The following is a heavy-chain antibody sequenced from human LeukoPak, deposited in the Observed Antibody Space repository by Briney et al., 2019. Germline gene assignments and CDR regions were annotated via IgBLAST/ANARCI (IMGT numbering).Heavy chain of an antibody. CDR1: GFTFSSYG. CDR2: IRYDGSNK. CDR3: AKEGVAGIDY. D-gene: IGHD6-19*01. Sequence: PGGSLRLSCAASGFTFSSYGMHWVRQAPGKGLEWVAFIRYDGSNKYYADSVKGRFTISRDNSKNNLYLQMNSLRAENTAVYYCAKEGVAGIDYWGQGTLVTVSS. J-gene: IGHJ4*02. V-gene: IGHV3-30*02.